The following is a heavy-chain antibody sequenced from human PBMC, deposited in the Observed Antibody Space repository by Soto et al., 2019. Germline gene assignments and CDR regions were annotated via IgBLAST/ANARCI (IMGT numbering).Heavy chain of an antibody. V-gene: IGHV3-74*01. CDR1: GFTFSSYW. D-gene: IGHD5-12*01. CDR2: INSDGSST. J-gene: IGHJ4*02. Sequence: EVQLVESGGGLVQPGGSLRLSCAASGFTFSSYWMHWVRQAPGKGLVWVSRINSDGSSTSYADSVKGRFTISRDNAKNTLYLQMNSLRAEDTAVYYCARDPRPYNGYAPLDYWGQGTLVTVSS. CDR3: ARDPRPYNGYAPLDY.